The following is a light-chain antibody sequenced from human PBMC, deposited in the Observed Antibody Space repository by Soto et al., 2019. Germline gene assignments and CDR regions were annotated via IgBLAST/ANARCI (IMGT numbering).Light chain of an antibody. Sequence: EIVLIQSPATLSLSPGERATLSCRASQSVTSYLAWYQQKPGQAPRLLIYDASNRASGIPARFSGGGSGTDFTLTISSLEPEDFAVYYCQQRSNWPLTFGGGTKVEIK. CDR2: DAS. V-gene: IGKV3-11*01. J-gene: IGKJ4*01. CDR3: QQRSNWPLT. CDR1: QSVTSY.